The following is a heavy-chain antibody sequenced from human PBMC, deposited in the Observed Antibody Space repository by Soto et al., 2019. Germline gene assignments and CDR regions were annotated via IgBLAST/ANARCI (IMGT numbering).Heavy chain of an antibody. D-gene: IGHD2-2*01. J-gene: IGHJ3*02. Sequence: SVKVSCKASGGTFSSYTISWVRQAPGQGLEWMGRIIPILGIANYAQKFQGRVTITADKSTSTAYMELSSLRSEDTAVYYCARAIGIQHAFDIWRQGTMVTVSS. V-gene: IGHV1-69*02. CDR3: ARAIGIQHAFDI. CDR2: IIPILGIA. CDR1: GGTFSSYT.